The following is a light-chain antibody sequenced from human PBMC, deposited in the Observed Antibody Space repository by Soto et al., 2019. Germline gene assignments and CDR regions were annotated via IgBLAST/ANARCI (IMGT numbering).Light chain of an antibody. Sequence: DIQMTQSPSSLAASVGDRVTINCRASQGIIDYLAWYQQKPGKAPKLLIYAASTLQSGVPSRFSGSGAGTDFTLTISSLQPEDVATYYCQKYNSAPRTFGQGTKVEIK. J-gene: IGKJ1*01. V-gene: IGKV1-27*01. CDR1: QGIIDY. CDR3: QKYNSAPRT. CDR2: AAS.